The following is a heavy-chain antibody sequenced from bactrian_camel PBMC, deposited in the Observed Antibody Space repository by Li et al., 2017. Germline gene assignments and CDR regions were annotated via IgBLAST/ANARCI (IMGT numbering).Heavy chain of an antibody. D-gene: IGHD1*01. J-gene: IGHJ4*01. V-gene: IGHV3S40*01. CDR2: INSRGGNT. CDR1: GFTFTTYA. Sequence: LSCAASGFTFTTYAMSWIRQAPGKGLEWVSTINSRGGNTNYADSVKGRFAISEVDANKTVHLQMNSLKPEDTAMYYCAAWRGTAKTPSARLLTQWGQGTQVTVS. CDR3: AAWRGTAKTPSARLLTQ.